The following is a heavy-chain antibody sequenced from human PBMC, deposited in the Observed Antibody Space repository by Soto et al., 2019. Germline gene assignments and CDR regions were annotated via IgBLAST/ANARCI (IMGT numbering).Heavy chain of an antibody. V-gene: IGHV1-24*01. D-gene: IGHD3-22*01. CDR1: GYTLTELS. CDR2: FDPEDGET. Sequence: ASVKVSCKVSGYTLTELSMHWVRQAPGKGLEWMGGFDPEDGETIYAQKFQGRVTMTEDTSTDTAYMELSSLRSEDTAVYYCAADSSGYYSYYFDNWGRGTLVTVSS. CDR3: AADSSGYYSYYFDN. J-gene: IGHJ4*02.